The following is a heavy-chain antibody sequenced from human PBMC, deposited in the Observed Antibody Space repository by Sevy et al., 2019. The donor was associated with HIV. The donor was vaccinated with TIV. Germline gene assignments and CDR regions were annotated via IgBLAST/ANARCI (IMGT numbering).Heavy chain of an antibody. J-gene: IGHJ4*02. CDR1: GFSLSNYA. Sequence: GGSLRLSCSASGFSLSNYAMHWVRLASGKGLEFVSGISTNGGRTYYADSVKGRFTISRDNSKNTLYLQMSSLRVEDTVVYKCVKGSIVGAGGTIWRDYFDYWGQGSLVTVSS. CDR2: ISTNGGRT. V-gene: IGHV3-64D*06. D-gene: IGHD1-26*01. CDR3: VKGSIVGAGGTIWRDYFDY.